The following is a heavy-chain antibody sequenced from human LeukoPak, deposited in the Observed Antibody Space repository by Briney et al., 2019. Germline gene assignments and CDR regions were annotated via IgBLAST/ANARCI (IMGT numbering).Heavy chain of an antibody. CDR3: ARGGPLGSY. CDR1: EFNFDDYW. Sequence: SGGSLRFSCVASEFNFDDYWMNWVRQAPGKGLEWVASIKQDGSAKHYVDSVKGRFTISRDNAENSLFLQMDSLTVEDTAVYFCARGGPLGSYWGQGTLVTVSS. V-gene: IGHV3-7*01. D-gene: IGHD1-26*01. J-gene: IGHJ4*02. CDR2: IKQDGSAK.